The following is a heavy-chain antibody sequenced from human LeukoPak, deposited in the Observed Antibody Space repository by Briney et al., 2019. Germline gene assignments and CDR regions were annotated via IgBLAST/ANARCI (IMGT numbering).Heavy chain of an antibody. CDR3: ARDFRSGRTFDY. D-gene: IGHD2-15*01. CDR1: GSTFSSYS. J-gene: IGHJ4*02. Sequence: GGSLRLSCAASGSTFSSYSMNWVRQAPGKGLEWVSSISSSSSYIYYADSVKGRFTISRDNAKNSLYLQMDSLRAEDTAVYYCARDFRSGRTFDYWGQGTLVTVSS. V-gene: IGHV3-21*01. CDR2: ISSSSSYI.